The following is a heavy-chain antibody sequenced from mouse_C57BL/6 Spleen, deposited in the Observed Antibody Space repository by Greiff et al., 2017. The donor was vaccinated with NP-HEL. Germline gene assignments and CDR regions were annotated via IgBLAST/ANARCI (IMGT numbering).Heavy chain of an antibody. CDR3: ARYTVVAPFDY. J-gene: IGHJ2*01. Sequence: EVQLQQSGPELVKPGASVKISCKASGYTFTDYYMNWVKQSPGKSLEWIGDINPNNGGTSYNQKFKGKATLTVDQSSSTAYMELRSLTSEDSAVYYCARYTVVAPFDYWGQGTTLTVSS. D-gene: IGHD1-1*01. CDR1: GYTFTDYY. V-gene: IGHV1-26*01. CDR2: INPNNGGT.